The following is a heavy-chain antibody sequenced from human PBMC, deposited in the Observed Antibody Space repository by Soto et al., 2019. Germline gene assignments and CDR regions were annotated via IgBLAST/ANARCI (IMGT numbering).Heavy chain of an antibody. CDR3: AKPTHSSGWYPGLFYYGMDV. Sequence: GGSLRLSCAASGFTFSSYAMSWVRQAPGKGLEWVSAISGSGGSTYYADSVKGRFTISRDNSKNTLYLQMNSLRAEDTAVYYCAKPTHSSGWYPGLFYYGMDVWGQGTTVTVSS. CDR2: ISGSGGST. J-gene: IGHJ6*02. D-gene: IGHD6-19*01. CDR1: GFTFSSYA. V-gene: IGHV3-23*01.